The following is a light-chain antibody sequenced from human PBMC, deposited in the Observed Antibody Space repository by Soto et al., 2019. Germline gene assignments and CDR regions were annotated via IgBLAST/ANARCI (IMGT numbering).Light chain of an antibody. Sequence: IVLSQSPATLSLSQGETATLSCRASQSVSGYIGWYQQKPGQAPRLLIYADSNRATGIPARFSGSGSGTDFTLTISSLEPEDFSVYYCQQRYNWPITFGQGTLLEIK. CDR2: ADS. CDR1: QSVSGY. CDR3: QQRYNWPIT. V-gene: IGKV3-11*01. J-gene: IGKJ5*01.